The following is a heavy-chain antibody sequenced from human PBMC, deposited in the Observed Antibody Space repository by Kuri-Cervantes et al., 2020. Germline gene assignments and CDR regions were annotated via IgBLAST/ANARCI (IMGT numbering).Heavy chain of an antibody. CDR2: IYPGDSDT. CDR3: ARLLPGIAAAGIDY. V-gene: IGHV5-51*01. Sequence: KVSCKATGYIFTNYYIGWVRQMPGKGLEWMGIIYPGDSDTRYSPSFQGQVTISADKSISTAYLQWSSLKASDTAMYYCARLLPGIAAAGIDYWGQGTLVTVSS. CDR1: GYIFTNYY. D-gene: IGHD6-13*01. J-gene: IGHJ4*02.